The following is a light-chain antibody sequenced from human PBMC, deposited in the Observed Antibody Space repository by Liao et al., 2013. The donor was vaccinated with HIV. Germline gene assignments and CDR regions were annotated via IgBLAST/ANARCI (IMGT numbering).Light chain of an antibody. V-gene: IGLV3-21*04. CDR2: YDS. J-gene: IGLJ3*02. CDR1: NIETKS. Sequence: SYVLTQPPSVSVAPGKTARISCGGNNIETKSVHWYQQKSGQAPVLIIFYDSDRPSGIPERFSGSNSGNTATLTISRVEAGDEADYYCQVWDSSSDWVFGGGTKLTVL. CDR3: QVWDSSSDWV.